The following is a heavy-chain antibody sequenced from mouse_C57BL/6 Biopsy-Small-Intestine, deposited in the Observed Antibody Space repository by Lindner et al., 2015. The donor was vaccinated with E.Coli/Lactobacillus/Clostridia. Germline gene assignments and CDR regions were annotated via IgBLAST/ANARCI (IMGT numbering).Heavy chain of an antibody. CDR1: GYTFAAYW. V-gene: IGHV1-9*01. Sequence: VQLQESGAELMKPGASVTLSCKATGYTFAAYWIEWVKQRPGHGLEWIGEILPGSGSTNYNEKFKGKATFTADPSSNTVYMQLSSLTTEDSAIYYCARFPYYSNPYAMDYWGQGTSVTVSS. CDR3: ARFPYYSNPYAMDY. CDR2: ILPGSGST. J-gene: IGHJ4*01. D-gene: IGHD2-5*01.